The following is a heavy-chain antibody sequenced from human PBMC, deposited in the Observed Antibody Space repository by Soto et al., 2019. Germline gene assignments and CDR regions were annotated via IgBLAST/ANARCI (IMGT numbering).Heavy chain of an antibody. D-gene: IGHD3-16*01. CDR1: GYSFTSYW. J-gene: IGHJ6*01. V-gene: IGHV5-51*01. Sequence: PGESLKISCKGSGYSFTSYWIGWVRQMPGKGLEWMGIIYPGDSDTRYSPSFQGQVTISADKSISTAYLQWSSLKASDTAMYYCARRCRGIGGYYYRMYVWGRGTTVTVSA. CDR3: ARRCRGIGGYYYRMYV. CDR2: IYPGDSDT.